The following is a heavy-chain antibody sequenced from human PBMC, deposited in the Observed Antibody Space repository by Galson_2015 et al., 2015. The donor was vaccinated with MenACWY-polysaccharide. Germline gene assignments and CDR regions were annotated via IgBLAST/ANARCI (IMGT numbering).Heavy chain of an antibody. Sequence: SLRLSCAASGFTFNTYSMIWVRQAPGQGLQWVSAISGSSAYIFYADSVKGRFTISRDNAKNSPYLQMNSLRAEDTAIYYCASRRRFKTGSGPEDYWGQGTLVTVSS. CDR1: GFTFNTYS. CDR3: ASRRRFKTGSGPEDY. J-gene: IGHJ4*02. V-gene: IGHV3-21*01. D-gene: IGHD2-8*02. CDR2: ISGSSAYI.